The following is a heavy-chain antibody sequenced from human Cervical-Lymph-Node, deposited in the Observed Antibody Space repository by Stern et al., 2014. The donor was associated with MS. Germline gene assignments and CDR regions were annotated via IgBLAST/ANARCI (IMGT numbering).Heavy chain of an antibody. CDR3: AIAPHGSGWYADYFDY. D-gene: IGHD6-19*01. CDR2: IYYSGST. J-gene: IGHJ4*02. CDR1: GGSISSSSYY. Sequence: QLQLQESGPGLVKPSETLSLTCTVSGGSISSSSYYWGWIRQPPGKGLEWIGSIYYSGSTYYNPSLKSRVTLSVDTSQNQFSLKLSSGTAADTAVYYCAIAPHGSGWYADYFDYWGQGTLVTVSS. V-gene: IGHV4-39*01.